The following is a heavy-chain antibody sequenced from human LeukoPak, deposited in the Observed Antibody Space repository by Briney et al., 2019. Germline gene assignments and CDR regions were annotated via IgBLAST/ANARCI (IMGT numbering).Heavy chain of an antibody. D-gene: IGHD3-10*02. CDR3: AELGITMIGGV. CDR2: ISSSSDTI. Sequence: GGSLRLSCAISGFSFDSYTMNWVRQAPGKGLEWVSHISSSSDTIYYADSVKGRFTISRDNAKNSLYLQMNSLRAEDTAVYYCAELGITMIGGVWGKGTTVTISS. CDR1: GFSFDSYT. V-gene: IGHV3-48*04. J-gene: IGHJ6*04.